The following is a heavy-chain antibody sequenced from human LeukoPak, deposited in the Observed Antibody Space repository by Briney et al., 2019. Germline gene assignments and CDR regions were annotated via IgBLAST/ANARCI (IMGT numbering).Heavy chain of an antibody. V-gene: IGHV4-4*07. Sequence: SETLSLTCTVSGGSISSYYWSWIRQPAGKGLEWIGRIYTSGSTNYNPSLKSRVTMSVDTSKNQFSLKLSSVTAADTAVYYCARDPGPLYYYGSDAFDIWGQGTMVTASS. CDR2: IYTSGST. D-gene: IGHD3-10*01. J-gene: IGHJ3*02. CDR1: GGSISSYY. CDR3: ARDPGPLYYYGSDAFDI.